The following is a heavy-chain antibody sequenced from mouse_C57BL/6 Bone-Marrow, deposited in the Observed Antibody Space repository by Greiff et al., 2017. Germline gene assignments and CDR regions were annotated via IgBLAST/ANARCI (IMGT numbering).Heavy chain of an antibody. J-gene: IGHJ4*01. CDR1: GYTFTNYW. V-gene: IGHV1-63*01. CDR2: IYPGGGYT. Sequence: QVHVKQSGAELVRPGTSVKMSCKASGYTFTNYWIGWAKQRPGHGLEWIGDIYPGGGYTNYNEKFKGKATLTADKSSSTAYMQFSSLTSEDSAISYSARGNYVFYAMDYWGQGTSVTVSS. CDR3: ARGNYVFYAMDY. D-gene: IGHD2-1*01.